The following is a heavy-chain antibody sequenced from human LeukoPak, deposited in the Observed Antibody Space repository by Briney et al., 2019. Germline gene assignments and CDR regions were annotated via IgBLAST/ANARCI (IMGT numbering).Heavy chain of an antibody. Sequence: ASVKVSCKASGYTFTGYYMHWVRQAPGQGLEWMGWINPNSGGTNYAQKFQGRVTMTRDTSISTAYMELSRLRSDDTVVYYCARSIAAAGGHFDYWGQGTLVTVSS. CDR1: GYTFTGYY. D-gene: IGHD6-13*01. CDR2: INPNSGGT. CDR3: ARSIAAAGGHFDY. J-gene: IGHJ4*02. V-gene: IGHV1-2*02.